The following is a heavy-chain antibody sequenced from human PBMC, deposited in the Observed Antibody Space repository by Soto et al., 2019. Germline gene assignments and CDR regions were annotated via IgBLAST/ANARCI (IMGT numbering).Heavy chain of an antibody. V-gene: IGHV6-1*01. Sequence: SQTLSLTCAMSGGSVSSNSAAWNWIRQSPSRGLEWLGRTYYRSKWYNDYAVSVKSRITINPDTSKNQFSLQLNSVTPEDTAVYYCARAAASGYYIQSYFDSWGQGIQVTVSS. CDR1: GGSVSSNSAA. J-gene: IGHJ4*02. CDR3: ARAAASGYYIQSYFDS. D-gene: IGHD3-3*01. CDR2: TYYRSKWYN.